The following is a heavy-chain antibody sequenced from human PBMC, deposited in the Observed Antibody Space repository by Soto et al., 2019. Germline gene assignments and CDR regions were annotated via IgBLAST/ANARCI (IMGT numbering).Heavy chain of an antibody. V-gene: IGHV1-46*01. CDR3: ARGGHVVVVTAAFDY. CDR2: VNPSGGHT. D-gene: IGHD2-21*02. CDR1: GDTFTNYY. J-gene: IGHJ4*02. Sequence: QVQLMQSGAEVKKPGASVKVSCKASGDTFTNYYIHWVRQAPGRGLEWMGTVNPSGGHTTYSQNFLGRVTTTRDTSTSTLYRELTSLTSDDTAVYYCARGGHVVVVTAAFDYWAQGTLVTVSS.